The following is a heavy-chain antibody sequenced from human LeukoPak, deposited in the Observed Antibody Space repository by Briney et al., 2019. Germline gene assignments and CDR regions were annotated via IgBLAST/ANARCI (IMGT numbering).Heavy chain of an antibody. CDR1: GGSISSSSYY. CDR2: IYYSGST. V-gene: IGHV4-39*07. CDR3: ASGYYDFWSGYPRGWFDP. Sequence: SETLSLTCTVSGGSISSSSYYWGWIRQPPGTGLEWIGSIYYSGSTYYNPSLKSRVTISVDKSKNQFSLKLSSVTAADTAVYYCASGYYDFWSGYPRGWFDPWGQGTLVTVSS. D-gene: IGHD3-3*01. J-gene: IGHJ5*02.